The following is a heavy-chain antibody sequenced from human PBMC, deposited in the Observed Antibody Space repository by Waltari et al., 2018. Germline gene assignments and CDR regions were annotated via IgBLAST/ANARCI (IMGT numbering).Heavy chain of an antibody. V-gene: IGHV1-69*08. J-gene: IGHJ4*02. CDR3: ATWRDSGGY. Sequence: QVQLVQSGAEVKKPGSSVKVSCKASGGTFSSYAISWVRQAPGQGLEWMGRFSPILGTANYAQKFQGRVTITADTSTDTAYMELSSLRSEDTAVYYCATWRDSGGYWGQGTLVTVSS. CDR1: GGTFSSYA. CDR2: FSPILGTA. D-gene: IGHD3-10*01.